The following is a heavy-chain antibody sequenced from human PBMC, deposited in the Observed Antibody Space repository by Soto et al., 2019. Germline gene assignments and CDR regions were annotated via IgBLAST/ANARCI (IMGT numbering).Heavy chain of an antibody. D-gene: IGHD6-13*01. CDR1: GGSISSGDHY. V-gene: IGHV4-30-4*01. Sequence: PPETLSLTCTVSGGSISSGDHYWSWIRQPPGKGLEWIGYIYYSGSTYYNPSLKSRVTISVDTSKNQFSLKLSSVTAADTAVYYCARQRLSSSSAIYYFAYWGQGTLVIVSS. CDR2: IYYSGST. J-gene: IGHJ4*02. CDR3: ARQRLSSSSAIYYFAY.